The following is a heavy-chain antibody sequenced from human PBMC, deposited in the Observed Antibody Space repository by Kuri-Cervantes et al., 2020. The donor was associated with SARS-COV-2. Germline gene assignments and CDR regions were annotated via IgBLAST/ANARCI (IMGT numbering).Heavy chain of an antibody. CDR1: GFTFGDYA. Sequence: GESLKISCTASGFTFGDYAMSWVRQAPGKGLEWVGFIRSKAYGGTTEYAASVKGRFTISRDDSKSIAYLQMNSLKTEDTAVYYCAKDGGEQHAPDYWGQGTLVTVSS. CDR2: IRSKAYGGTT. CDR3: AKDGGEQHAPDY. D-gene: IGHD3-16*01. J-gene: IGHJ4*02. V-gene: IGHV3-49*04.